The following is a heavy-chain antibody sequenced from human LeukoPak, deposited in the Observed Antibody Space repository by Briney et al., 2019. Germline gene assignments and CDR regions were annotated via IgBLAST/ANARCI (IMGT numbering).Heavy chain of an antibody. D-gene: IGHD2-2*01. CDR3: ARGRNLGYCSSTSCYPGQEFDY. Sequence: SETLSLTCAVYGGSFSGYYWSWIRQPQGKGLEWIGEINHSGSTNYNPSLKSRVTISVDTSKNQFSLKLSSVTAADTAVYYCARGRNLGYCSSTSCYPGQEFDYWGQGTLVTVSS. CDR2: INHSGST. V-gene: IGHV4-34*01. CDR1: GGSFSGYY. J-gene: IGHJ4*02.